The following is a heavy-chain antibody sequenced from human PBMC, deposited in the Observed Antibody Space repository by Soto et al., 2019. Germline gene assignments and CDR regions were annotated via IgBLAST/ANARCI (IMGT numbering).Heavy chain of an antibody. Sequence: QVQLVESGGGVVQPGRSLRLSCAASGFTFSSYGMHWVRQAPGKGLEWVAVISYDGSNKYYADSVKGRFTISRDNSKNTLYVQRTSLRAEDTAVYYCAKDPRGQQLALDYWGQGNLVTVSS. D-gene: IGHD6-13*01. CDR3: AKDPRGQQLALDY. CDR2: ISYDGSNK. CDR1: GFTFSSYG. J-gene: IGHJ4*02. V-gene: IGHV3-30*18.